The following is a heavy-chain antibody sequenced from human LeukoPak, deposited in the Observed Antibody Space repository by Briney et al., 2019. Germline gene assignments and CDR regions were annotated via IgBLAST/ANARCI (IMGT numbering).Heavy chain of an antibody. D-gene: IGHD6-13*01. J-gene: IGHJ4*02. Sequence: GGSLRLSCAASGFTFDDYAMHWVRQAPGKGLEWVSGISWNSGSRGYADSVKGRFTISRDNAKNSLYLQMNSLRAEDTALYYCAKDIFGQQLVAFDYWGQGTLVTVSS. CDR1: GFTFDDYA. CDR3: AKDIFGQQLVAFDY. CDR2: ISWNSGSR. V-gene: IGHV3-9*01.